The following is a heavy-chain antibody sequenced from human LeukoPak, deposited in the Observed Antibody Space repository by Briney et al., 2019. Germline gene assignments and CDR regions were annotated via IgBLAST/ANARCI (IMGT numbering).Heavy chain of an antibody. V-gene: IGHV4-59*08. CDR3: ARRSGIAAAGYWYFDL. J-gene: IGHJ2*01. CDR1: GGSISSYY. Sequence: SETLSLTCTVSGGSISSYYWSWIRQPPGKGLERIGYIYYSGSTNYNPSLKSRVTISVDTSKNQFSLKLSSVTAADTAVYYCARRSGIAAAGYWYFDLWGRGTLVTVSS. D-gene: IGHD6-13*01. CDR2: IYYSGST.